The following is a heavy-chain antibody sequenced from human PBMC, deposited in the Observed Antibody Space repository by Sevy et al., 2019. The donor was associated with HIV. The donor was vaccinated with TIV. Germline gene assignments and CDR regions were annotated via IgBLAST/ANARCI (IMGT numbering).Heavy chain of an antibody. CDR1: GFTFSSYA. J-gene: IGHJ6*02. Sequence: GGSLRLSCAASGFTFSSYAMHWVRQAPGKGLEWVAVISYDGSNKYYADSVKGRFTSSRDNSKNTLYLQMNSLRAEDTAVYYCARCYCSSTICYGPYYYYGMDVWGQGTTVIVSS. V-gene: IGHV3-30-3*01. CDR3: ARCYCSSTICYGPYYYYGMDV. D-gene: IGHD2-2*01. CDR2: ISYDGSNK.